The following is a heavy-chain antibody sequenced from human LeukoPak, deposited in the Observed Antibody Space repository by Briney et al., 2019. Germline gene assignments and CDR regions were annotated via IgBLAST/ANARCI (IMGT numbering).Heavy chain of an antibody. CDR1: GFTFGSYS. CDR2: ISSSSSNI. Sequence: GGSLRLSCAASGFTFGSYSMNWVRQAPGKGLEWGSSISSSSSNICYADTVKGRFTISRDNAKNSLYLQMNSLRAEDTAVYYCARARLRGEHKGDYWGQGTLVTVSS. J-gene: IGHJ4*02. D-gene: IGHD4-17*01. CDR3: ARARLRGEHKGDY. V-gene: IGHV3-21*01.